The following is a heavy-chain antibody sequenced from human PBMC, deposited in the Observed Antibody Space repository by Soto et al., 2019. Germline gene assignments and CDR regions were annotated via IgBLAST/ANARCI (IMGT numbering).Heavy chain of an antibody. CDR3: VSHRNYIVVSGSCFDY. J-gene: IGHJ4*02. Sequence: PSETLSLTCTVSGGSIASSLYYWGWVRQSPGKGLEWIESIYYSGSTHYNPSLKSRVTVSVDTSKNQFSLKLTSVTAADTAVYFCVSHRNYIVVSGSCFDYWSQGTLVTVSS. D-gene: IGHD6-19*01. V-gene: IGHV4-39*01. CDR1: GGSIASSLYY. CDR2: IYYSGST.